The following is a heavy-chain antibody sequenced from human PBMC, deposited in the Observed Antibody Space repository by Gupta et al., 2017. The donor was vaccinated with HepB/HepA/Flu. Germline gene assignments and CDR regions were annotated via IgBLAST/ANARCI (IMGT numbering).Heavy chain of an antibody. CDR1: AGSITPSF. D-gene: IGHD4/OR15-4a*01. J-gene: IGHJ4*02. CDR3: ARHAGYDFGAVDFDY. V-gene: IGHV4-59*08. CDR2: SYFTGIT. Sequence: HVQLQESGPGLVRPSDTLSLTCTAAAGSITPSFWSWIRQPPGKGLEWIGPSYFTGITNYNPSVKSRVTISVDTSKNQFSLKLNSVTAADTAVYYWARHAGYDFGAVDFDYWGQGTRVAVSS.